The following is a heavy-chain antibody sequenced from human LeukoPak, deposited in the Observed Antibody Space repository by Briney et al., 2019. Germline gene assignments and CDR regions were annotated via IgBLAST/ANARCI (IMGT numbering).Heavy chain of an antibody. CDR2: INQDGSTK. D-gene: IGHD6-13*01. CDR1: GFTFSNVW. CDR3: ARDMSGSLDY. V-gene: IGHV3-7*01. J-gene: IGHJ4*02. Sequence: GGSLRLPCAASGFTFSNVWMAWVRQAPGKGLEWVANINQDGSTKQYVDSVRGRFTISRDNAKNSVYLQMNSLRAEDTALYHCARDMSGSLDYWGQGTLVTVSS.